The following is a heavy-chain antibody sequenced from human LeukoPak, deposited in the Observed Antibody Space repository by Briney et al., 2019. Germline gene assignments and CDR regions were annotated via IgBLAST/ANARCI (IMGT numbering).Heavy chain of an antibody. CDR1: GGSVSSINGA. D-gene: IGHD6-19*01. J-gene: IGHJ4*02. Sequence: SQTLSLTCAISGGSVSSINGAWNWIRQSPSSSPEWLGRTYYRSKWYTDYAPSVKGRITINPDTSRNQYSLQLDSVTPEDSAVYYCARDVGTSGWYTFWGQGTLVTVSS. CDR2: TYYRSKWYT. CDR3: ARDVGTSGWYTF. V-gene: IGHV6-1*01.